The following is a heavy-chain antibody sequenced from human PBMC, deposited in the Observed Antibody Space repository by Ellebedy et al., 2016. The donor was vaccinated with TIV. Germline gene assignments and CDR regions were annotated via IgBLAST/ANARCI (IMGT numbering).Heavy chain of an antibody. D-gene: IGHD6-6*01. CDR2: IKQDEGDI. Sequence: GESLKISCAASGFTFSTYWMSWVRQAPGKGLEWVANIKQDEGDIYFVDSVKGRFTISRDNVKNSLYLKMNSLRAEDTAVYYCAIGYSSSSYFFDYWGQGTLVTVSS. CDR1: GFTFSTYW. J-gene: IGHJ4*02. CDR3: AIGYSSSSYFFDY. V-gene: IGHV3-7*03.